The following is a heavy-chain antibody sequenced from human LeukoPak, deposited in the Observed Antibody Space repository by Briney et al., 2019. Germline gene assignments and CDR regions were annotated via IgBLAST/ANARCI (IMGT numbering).Heavy chain of an antibody. CDR2: IIPIFGTA. CDR1: GGTFSSYA. CDR3: ASGSSDDSNGYYSGYYYYMDV. Sequence: GASVKVSCKASGGTFSSYAISWVRQAPGQGLEWMGGIIPIFGTANYAQKFQGRVTITTDESTSTAYMELSSLRSEDTAVYYCASGSSDDSNGYYSGYYYYMDVWGKGTTVTVSS. J-gene: IGHJ6*03. D-gene: IGHD3-22*01. V-gene: IGHV1-69*05.